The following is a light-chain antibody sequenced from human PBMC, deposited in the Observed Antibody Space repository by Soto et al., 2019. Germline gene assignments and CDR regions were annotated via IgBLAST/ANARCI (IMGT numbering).Light chain of an antibody. CDR2: SHN. J-gene: IGLJ1*01. CDR3: AAWDDSLNGSV. Sequence: QSVLTQPPSASGTPGQRVTISCSGSSSNIGSNTVNWYQQLPGTAPKLLIYSHNQRPSGVPDRFSGSQSGTSASLAISGLQSEDEADYYCAAWDDSLNGSVFGPGTKLTVL. V-gene: IGLV1-44*01. CDR1: SSNIGSNT.